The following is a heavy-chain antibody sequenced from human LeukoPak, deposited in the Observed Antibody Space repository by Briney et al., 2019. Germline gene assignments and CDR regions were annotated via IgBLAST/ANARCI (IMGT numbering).Heavy chain of an antibody. CDR2: ISSSGSYI. J-gene: IGHJ4*02. CDR1: GFTFSSYE. CDR3: ASRIFGVVTGDY. V-gene: IGHV3-21*05. D-gene: IGHD3-3*01. Sequence: GGSLRLSCAASGFTFSSYEMNWVRQAPGKGLEWVSYISSSGSYIYYADSVKGRFTISRDNAKNSLYLQMNSLRAEDTAVYYCASRIFGVVTGDYWGQGTLVTVSS.